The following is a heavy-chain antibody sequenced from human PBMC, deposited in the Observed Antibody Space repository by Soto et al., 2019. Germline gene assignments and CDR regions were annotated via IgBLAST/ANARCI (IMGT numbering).Heavy chain of an antibody. CDR3: AKSSPTSSRDKFDS. Sequence: PGGSLRLSCAASGFTFSSYAMNWVRQAPGKGLEWVSIISGSGDSTHYADSVRGRFTISRDNSKNTQYLQMNSLRAEDTALYYCAKSSPTSSRDKFDSWGQGTLVTVSS. CDR2: ISGSGDST. D-gene: IGHD2-2*01. CDR1: GFTFSSYA. V-gene: IGHV3-23*01. J-gene: IGHJ4*02.